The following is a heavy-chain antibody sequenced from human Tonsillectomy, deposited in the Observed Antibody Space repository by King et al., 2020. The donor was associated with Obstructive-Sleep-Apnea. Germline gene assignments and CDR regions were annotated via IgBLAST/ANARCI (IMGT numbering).Heavy chain of an antibody. J-gene: IGHJ4*02. D-gene: IGHD3-16*02. Sequence: VQLVESGGGLVQPGGSLRLSCAASGFTFSSYAMSWVRQAPGKGLEWVSAISGSGGSTYYADSVKGRFTISRDNCKNTLYLQMNSLRAEDTAVYYCAKDRGYDYVWGSYRYNHYWGQGTLVTVSS. CDR2: ISGSGGST. CDR1: GFTFSSYA. V-gene: IGHV3-23*04. CDR3: AKDRGYDYVWGSYRYNHY.